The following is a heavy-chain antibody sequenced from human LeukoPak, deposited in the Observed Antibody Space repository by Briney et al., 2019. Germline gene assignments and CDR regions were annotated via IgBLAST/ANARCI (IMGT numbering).Heavy chain of an antibody. V-gene: IGHV3-23*01. J-gene: IGHJ4*02. CDR2: MTGSGGSA. D-gene: IGHD6-19*01. Sequence: GGSLRLSCAASGFTFSSHAMNWVRQAPGKGLEWLSAMTGSGGSAYYADSVKDRFTISRDNSKNTLYLQMNSLRAEDTAAYYCVKEYSSGWYYFDYWGQGTLVAVSS. CDR3: VKEYSSGWYYFDY. CDR1: GFTFSSHA.